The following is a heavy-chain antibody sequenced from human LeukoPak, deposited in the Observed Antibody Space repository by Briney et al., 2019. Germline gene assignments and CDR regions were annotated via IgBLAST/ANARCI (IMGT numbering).Heavy chain of an antibody. CDR3: ARDGKYNRSPGFDP. CDR2: DFHSGNT. Sequence: SETLSLTCTVSGGSISSDDDYWSWIRLHPGKGLEWIGYDFHSGNTHYNPSLESRITISVDTSKNQFSLKLTSVTAADTAVYYCARDGKYNRSPGFDPWGQGTLVTVSS. V-gene: IGHV4-31*03. CDR1: GGSISSDDDY. D-gene: IGHD6-6*01. J-gene: IGHJ5*02.